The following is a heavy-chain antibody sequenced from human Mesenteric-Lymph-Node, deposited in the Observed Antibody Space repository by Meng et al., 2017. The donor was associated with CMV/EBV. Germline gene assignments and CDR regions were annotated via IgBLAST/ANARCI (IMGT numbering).Heavy chain of an antibody. J-gene: IGHJ2*01. CDR2: INHSGTT. Sequence: SFNGYYWSWIRPPPGKGLEWIGEINHSGTTNYNPSLKSRVTISIDTSKNQFSLKLSSVTAADTAVYYCARGRGLWFGELSSGWYFDLWGRGTLVTVSS. CDR3: ARGRGLWFGELSSGWYFDL. D-gene: IGHD3-10*01. V-gene: IGHV4-34*01. CDR1: SFNGYY.